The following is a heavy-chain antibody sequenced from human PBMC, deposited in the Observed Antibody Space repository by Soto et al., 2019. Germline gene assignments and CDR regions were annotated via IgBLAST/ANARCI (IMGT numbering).Heavy chain of an antibody. CDR2: IHYSGNT. CDR3: ARGYYDNSGYYTQYFHH. CDR1: GGSINSYY. Sequence: SETLSLTCTVSGGSINSYYWSWIRQPPGKGLECIGYIHYSGNTNYNPSLKSRVTISVDTSKNQFSLKLSSVTAADAAVYYCARGYYDNSGYYTQYFHHWGQGTLVTSPQ. J-gene: IGHJ1*01. D-gene: IGHD3-22*01. V-gene: IGHV4-59*01.